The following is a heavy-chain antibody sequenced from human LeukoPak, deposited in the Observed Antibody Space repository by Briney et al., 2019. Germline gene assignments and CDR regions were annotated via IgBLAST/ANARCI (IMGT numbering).Heavy chain of an antibody. CDR1: GGSISSYY. Sequence: SETLSLTCTVSGGSISSYYWSWIRQPPGKGLEWIGYIYYSGSTNYNPSLKSRVTISVDTSKNQFSLKLSSVTAADTAVYYCARDAGDFYDAFDIWGQGTVVTVSS. J-gene: IGHJ3*02. V-gene: IGHV4-59*01. D-gene: IGHD2/OR15-2a*01. CDR2: IYYSGST. CDR3: ARDAGDFYDAFDI.